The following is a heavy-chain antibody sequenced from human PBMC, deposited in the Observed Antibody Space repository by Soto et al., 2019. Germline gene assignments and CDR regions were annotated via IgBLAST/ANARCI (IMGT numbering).Heavy chain of an antibody. Sequence: ASVKVSCKASGYTFTSYAMHWVRQAPGQRLEWMGWINAGNGNTKYSQKFQGRVTITRDTSASTAYMELSSLRSEDTAVYYCARDQGCSSTSCYTAYYYYYGMDVWGQGTTVTSP. V-gene: IGHV1-3*01. CDR1: GYTFTSYA. D-gene: IGHD2-2*02. CDR3: ARDQGCSSTSCYTAYYYYYGMDV. CDR2: INAGNGNT. J-gene: IGHJ6*02.